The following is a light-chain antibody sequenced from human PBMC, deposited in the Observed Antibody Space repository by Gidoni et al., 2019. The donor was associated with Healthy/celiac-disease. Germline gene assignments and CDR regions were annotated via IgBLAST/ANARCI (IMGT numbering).Light chain of an antibody. V-gene: IGLV3-21*03. Sequence: SYVLAQPPSVAVGPGKTARITCGGNNIGSKSVHWYQQKPGQAPVLVVYDDSDRPSGIPERFSGSNSGNTATLTISRVEAGDEADYYCQVWDSSSDHSVVFGGGTKLTVL. CDR3: QVWDSSSDHSVV. CDR1: NIGSKS. CDR2: DDS. J-gene: IGLJ2*01.